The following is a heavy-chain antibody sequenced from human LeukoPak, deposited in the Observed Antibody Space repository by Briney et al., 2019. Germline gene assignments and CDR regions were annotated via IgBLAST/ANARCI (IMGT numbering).Heavy chain of an antibody. V-gene: IGHV3-21*01. Sequence: PGGSLRLPCAASGFTFSSYSMNWVRQAPGKGLEWVSSISSSSSYTYYADSVKGRFTISRDNAKNSLYLQMNSLRAEDTAVYYCARVGRYYDSSGYYGSLYYYGMDVWGQGTTVTVSS. CDR1: GFTFSSYS. D-gene: IGHD3-22*01. CDR3: ARVGRYYDSSGYYGSLYYYGMDV. J-gene: IGHJ6*02. CDR2: ISSSSSYT.